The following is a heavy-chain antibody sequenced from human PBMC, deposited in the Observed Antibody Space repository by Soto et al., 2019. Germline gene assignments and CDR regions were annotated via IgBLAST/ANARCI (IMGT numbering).Heavy chain of an antibody. CDR3: AREQRATFRHHDWFDP. V-gene: IGHV4-31*03. Sequence: PSETLSLTCTVSGGSISSGGYYWSWIRHHPGKGLEWIGYIYYSGSTYYNPSLKSRVTISVDTSKNQFSLKLSSVTAADTAVYYCAREQRATFRHHDWFDPWGQGTLVTVSS. D-gene: IGHD1-26*01. CDR1: GGSISSGGYY. J-gene: IGHJ5*02. CDR2: IYYSGST.